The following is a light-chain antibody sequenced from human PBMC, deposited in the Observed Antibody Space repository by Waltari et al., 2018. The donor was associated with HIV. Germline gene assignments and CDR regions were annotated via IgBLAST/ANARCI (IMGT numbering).Light chain of an antibody. J-gene: IGKJ1*01. CDR1: RSVGSW. CDR3: QQFNYYWT. Sequence: DLQMTQSPSTLSASVGDRVTINCRASRSVGSWLAWYQQKPGKAPKPLIYKASSLESGVPSRFSGSGSGTEFTLSISSLQPDDSATYYCQQFNYYWTFGQGTKVEI. V-gene: IGKV1-5*03. CDR2: KAS.